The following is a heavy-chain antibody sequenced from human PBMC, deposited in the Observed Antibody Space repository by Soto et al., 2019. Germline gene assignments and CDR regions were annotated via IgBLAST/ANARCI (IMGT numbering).Heavy chain of an antibody. V-gene: IGHV4-59*12. CDR2: IYYSGST. CDR1: GGSLSSYY. J-gene: IGHJ6*02. CDR3: ARGSSIAGLYYGMDV. Sequence: SETLSLTSVVSGGSLSSYYWSWIRQPPGKGLEWIGYIYYSGSTNYNPSLKSRVTISLDTSKNQFSLKLSSVTAADTAVYYCARGSSIAGLYYGMDVWGQGTTVTVSS. D-gene: IGHD6-6*01.